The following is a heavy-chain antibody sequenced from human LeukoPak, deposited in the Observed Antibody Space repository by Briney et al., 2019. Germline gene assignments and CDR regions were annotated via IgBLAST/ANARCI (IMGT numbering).Heavy chain of an antibody. Sequence: PSETLSLTCTVSSGSISGYYWSWIRQPAGKGLEWIGRIYTSGSTNYNPSLKSRVTISEDTSKNQFSLNLTSVTAADTAVYYCARGGGEFNNWGQGTLVTVSS. D-gene: IGHD2-15*01. V-gene: IGHV4-4*07. CDR1: SGSISGYY. CDR3: ARGGGEFNN. CDR2: IYTSGST. J-gene: IGHJ4*02.